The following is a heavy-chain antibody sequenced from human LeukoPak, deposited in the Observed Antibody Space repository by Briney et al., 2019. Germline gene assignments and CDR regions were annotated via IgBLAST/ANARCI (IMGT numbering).Heavy chain of an antibody. CDR1: GYSISSGYY. D-gene: IGHD2-15*01. CDR2: IYHSGST. J-gene: IGHJ5*02. CDR3: ARSGYCSGGSCYSSMFDP. Sequence: SETLSLTCTVSGYSISSGYYWGWIRQPPGKGLEWIGSIYHSGSTYYNPSLKSRVTISVDTSKNQFSLKLSSVTAADTAVYYCARSGYCSGGSCYSSMFDPWGQGTLVTVSS. V-gene: IGHV4-38-2*02.